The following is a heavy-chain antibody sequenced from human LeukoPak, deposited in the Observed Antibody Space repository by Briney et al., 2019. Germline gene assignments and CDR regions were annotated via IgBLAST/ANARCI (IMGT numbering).Heavy chain of an antibody. CDR3: TTDIVVVPEDY. Sequence: GGSLRLSCAASGFTFSNAWMSWVRQAPGKGLEWVGRIRSKTDGGTTDYAAPVKGRFTISRDDSKNTLYLQMNSLKTEDTAVYYCTTDIVVVPEDYWGQGTLVTVSS. CDR1: GFTFSNAW. V-gene: IGHV3-15*01. D-gene: IGHD2-2*01. CDR2: IRSKTDGGTT. J-gene: IGHJ4*02.